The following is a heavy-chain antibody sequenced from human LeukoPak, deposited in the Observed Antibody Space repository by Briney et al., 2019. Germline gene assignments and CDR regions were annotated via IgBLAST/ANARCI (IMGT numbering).Heavy chain of an antibody. CDR3: AGTTYYYDSSGYSDAFDI. CDR2: IYYSGST. J-gene: IGHJ3*02. CDR1: GGSISSYY. V-gene: IGHV4-59*01. Sequence: SETLSLTCTVSGGSISSYYWSWIRQPPGKGLEWIGYIYYSGSTNYNPSPKSRVTISVDTSKNQFSLKLSSVTAADTAVYYCAGTTYYYDSSGYSDAFDIWGQGTMVTVSS. D-gene: IGHD3-22*01.